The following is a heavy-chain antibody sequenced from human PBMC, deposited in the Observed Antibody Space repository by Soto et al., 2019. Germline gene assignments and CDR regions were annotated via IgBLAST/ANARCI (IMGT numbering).Heavy chain of an antibody. CDR1: GFIFEDFA. CDR2: ISWNSATL. Sequence: EVQLVESGGGLVQPGGSVRLSCVGSGFIFEDFAMNWVRQVPGKGLEWVSGISWNSATLAYADSVKGRFIVSRDNAKNILYLQMNSLRPEDAALYYCAKDVGSYYYDTSAYLYDYWVQGTLVTVSS. D-gene: IGHD3-22*01. CDR3: AKDVGSYYYDTSAYLYDY. V-gene: IGHV3-9*01. J-gene: IGHJ4*02.